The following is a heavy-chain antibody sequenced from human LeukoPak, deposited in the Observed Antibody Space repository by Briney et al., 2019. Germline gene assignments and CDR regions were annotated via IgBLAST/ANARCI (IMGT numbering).Heavy chain of an antibody. D-gene: IGHD2-15*01. V-gene: IGHV4-39*01. Sequence: SETLSLTCTVAGGSIVTRDYYWGWVRLPPGNGLEDLGTIYYTAPTDYTPPLKRERTIAIDTSKTQFFRKLNSATAADTAVYYCARRGYYSGSFNIWGQGTMVTVSS. CDR1: GGSIVTRDYY. CDR2: IYYTAPT. J-gene: IGHJ3*02. CDR3: ARRGYYSGSFNI.